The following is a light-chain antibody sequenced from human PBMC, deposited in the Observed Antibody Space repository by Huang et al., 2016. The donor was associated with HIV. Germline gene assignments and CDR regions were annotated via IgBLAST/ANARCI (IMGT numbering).Light chain of an antibody. CDR1: QGIRTD. J-gene: IGKJ2*03. Sequence: AIQMTQFPSSLSASVGDRVTITCRASQGIRTDLGWFQQKPGKAPKVLIYGASTLQSGVPSRFSGSGSGTDFTLTISSLQPEDFATYYCLHDFNYPYSFGQGTKLEIK. V-gene: IGKV1-6*01. CDR3: LHDFNYPYS. CDR2: GAS.